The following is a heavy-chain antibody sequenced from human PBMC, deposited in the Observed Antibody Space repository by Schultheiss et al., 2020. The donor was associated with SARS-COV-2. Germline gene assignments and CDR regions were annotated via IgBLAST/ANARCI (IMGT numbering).Heavy chain of an antibody. J-gene: IGHJ4*02. CDR2: IIPIFGTT. CDR3: ARDRGSGWVIDY. Sequence: SVKVSCKASGGTFSSYAISWVRQAPGQGLEWMGGIIPIFGTTNYAQTFQGRVTITAEESTTTVYLELRSLRSEDTAVYYCARDRGSGWVIDYWGQGTLVTVSS. D-gene: IGHD6-19*01. CDR1: GGTFSSYA. V-gene: IGHV1-69*13.